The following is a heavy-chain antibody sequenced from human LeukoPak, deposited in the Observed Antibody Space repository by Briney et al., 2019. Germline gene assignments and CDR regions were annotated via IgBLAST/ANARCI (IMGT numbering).Heavy chain of an antibody. V-gene: IGHV3-23*01. CDR3: ARLLSPDFWSGYYTAWFDP. CDR2: ISGSGGST. J-gene: IGHJ5*02. Sequence: GGSLRLSCAASGFTFSSYAMSWVRQAPGKGLEWVSAISGSGGSTYYADSVKGRFTISRDNSKNTLYLQMNSLRAEDTAVYYCARLLSPDFWSGYYTAWFDPWGQGTLVTVSS. D-gene: IGHD3-3*01. CDR1: GFTFSSYA.